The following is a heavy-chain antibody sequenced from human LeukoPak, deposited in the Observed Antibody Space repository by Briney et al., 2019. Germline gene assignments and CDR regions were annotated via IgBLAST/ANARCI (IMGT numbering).Heavy chain of an antibody. Sequence: PGGSLRLSCEAAGFTFSTYGMHWVRQAPGKGLEWVAVISYDGSNKYYADSVKGRFTISRDNSKNTLYLQMNSLRAEDTAVYYCAKERHGSGHFDPWGQGTLVTVSS. CDR1: GFTFSTYG. D-gene: IGHD3-10*01. CDR3: AKERHGSGHFDP. V-gene: IGHV3-30*18. J-gene: IGHJ5*02. CDR2: ISYDGSNK.